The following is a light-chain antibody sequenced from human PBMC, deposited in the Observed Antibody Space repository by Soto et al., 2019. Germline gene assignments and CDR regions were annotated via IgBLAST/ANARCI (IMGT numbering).Light chain of an antibody. Sequence: DIHVTQSPSSVSASVGDRLTITYRVSQDIAGYFAWYQHTPGRTPELLIHGASRPQSGVPARFSGSGSRNDFTITISSLQPEYSANYYYQLSHTPLTFGQGTRLEIK. CDR1: QDIAGY. J-gene: IGKJ5*01. CDR2: GAS. CDR3: QLSHTPLT. V-gene: IGKV1-39*01.